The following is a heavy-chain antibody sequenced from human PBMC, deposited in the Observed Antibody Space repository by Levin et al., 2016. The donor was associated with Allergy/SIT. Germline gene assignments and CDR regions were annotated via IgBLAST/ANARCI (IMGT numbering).Heavy chain of an antibody. CDR3: ATYSSGLDNWFDP. CDR1: GYTFTSYD. J-gene: IGHJ5*02. Sequence: ASVKVSCKASGYTFTSYDINWVRQATGQGLEWMGWMNPNSGNTGYAQKFQGRVTMTEDTSTDTAYMELSSLRSEDTAVYYCATYSSGLDNWFDPWGQGTLVTVSS. CDR2: MNPNSGNT. D-gene: IGHD6-19*01. V-gene: IGHV1-8*01.